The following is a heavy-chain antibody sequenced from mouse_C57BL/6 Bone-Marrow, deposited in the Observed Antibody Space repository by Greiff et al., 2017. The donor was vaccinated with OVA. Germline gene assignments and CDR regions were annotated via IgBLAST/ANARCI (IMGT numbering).Heavy chain of an antibody. CDR3: ARGVTTVVASYWYFDV. CDR1: GYSITSDY. CDR2: ISYSGST. Sequence: EVQLQQSGPGLAKPSQTLSLTCSVTGYSITSDYWNWIRKFPGNKLEYMGYISYSGSTYYNPSLKSRISITRDTSKNQYYLQLNSVTTEDTATYYCARGVTTVVASYWYFDVWGTGTTVTVSS. D-gene: IGHD1-1*01. V-gene: IGHV3-8*01. J-gene: IGHJ1*03.